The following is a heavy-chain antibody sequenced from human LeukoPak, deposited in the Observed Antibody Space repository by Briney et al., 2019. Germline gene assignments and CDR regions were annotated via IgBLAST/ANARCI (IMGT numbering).Heavy chain of an antibody. Sequence: GGSLRLSCAASGFTFSSYWMSWVRQAPGKGLEWVANIKQDGSEKYYVDSVKGRFTISRDNAKNSLYLQMNSLRAEDTAVYYCARTLSYQLLFDAFDIWGQGTMVTVSS. CDR3: ARTLSYQLLFDAFDI. J-gene: IGHJ3*02. D-gene: IGHD2-2*01. V-gene: IGHV3-7*05. CDR1: GFTFSSYW. CDR2: IKQDGSEK.